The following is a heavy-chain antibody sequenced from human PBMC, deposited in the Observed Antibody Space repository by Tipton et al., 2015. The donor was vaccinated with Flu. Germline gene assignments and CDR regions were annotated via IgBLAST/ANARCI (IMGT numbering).Heavy chain of an antibody. CDR2: ISGSINGT. Sequence: SLRLSCAASGFTFSSYAMSWVRQAPGKGLEWVSAISGSINGTYYADSVKGRFTISRDNSKSTLYPQMDSLRTEDTAVYYCVPLGSALWGQGTLVTVSS. J-gene: IGHJ4*02. V-gene: IGHV3-23*01. CDR3: VPLGSAL. CDR1: GFTFSSYA. D-gene: IGHD3-16*01.